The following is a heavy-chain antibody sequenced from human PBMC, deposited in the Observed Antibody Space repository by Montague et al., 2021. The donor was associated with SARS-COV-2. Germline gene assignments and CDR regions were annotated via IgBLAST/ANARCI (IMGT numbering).Heavy chain of an antibody. CDR2: TYYRSKWDS. D-gene: IGHD3-9*01. CDR1: GDSVSSKSVA. CDR3: ASSGTTLTGLDAFDI. J-gene: IGHJ3*02. Sequence: CAISGDSVSSKSVAWNWIRQSPSRGLEWLGRTYYRSKWDSDYAESVKXXLVITPDTSKNQVSLQLNSVIPEDTAVYFCASSGTTLTGLDAFDIWGQGTMVTVSS. V-gene: IGHV6-1*01.